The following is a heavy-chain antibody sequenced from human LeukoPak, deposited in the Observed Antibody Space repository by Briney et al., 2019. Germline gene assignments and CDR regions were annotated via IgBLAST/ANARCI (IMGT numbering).Heavy chain of an antibody. CDR3: ATEGISKWDSSGYEFDY. J-gene: IGHJ4*02. CDR1: GYSFTSYD. V-gene: IGHV1-8*02. D-gene: IGHD3-22*01. CDR2: MNPNSGNT. Sequence: GASVKVSCKASGYSFTSYDINWVRQATGQGLEWMGWMNPNSGNTGYAQKFQGRVTISKITSMRTVYMELSSLRSEDTAVYYCATEGISKWDSSGYEFDYWGQGTLVTVSS.